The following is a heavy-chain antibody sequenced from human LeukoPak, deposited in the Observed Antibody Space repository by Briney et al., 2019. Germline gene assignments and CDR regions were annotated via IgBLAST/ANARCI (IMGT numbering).Heavy chain of an antibody. CDR2: IRSKAYGGTT. CDR1: GFTFGDYA. CDR3: ARVGVGGTAGDY. J-gene: IGHJ4*02. Sequence: GGSLRLSCTASGFTFGDYAMSWFRQAPGKGLEWVGFIRSKAYGGTTEYAASVKGRFTISRDDSKSIAYLQMNSLRAEDTAVYYCARVGVGGTAGDYWGQGTLVTVSS. D-gene: IGHD3-16*01. V-gene: IGHV3-49*03.